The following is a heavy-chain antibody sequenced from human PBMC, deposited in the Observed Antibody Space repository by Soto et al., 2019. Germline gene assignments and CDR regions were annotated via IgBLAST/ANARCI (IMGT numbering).Heavy chain of an antibody. CDR3: AKIRPIAVAPINWFDP. J-gene: IGHJ5*02. V-gene: IGHV3-23*01. D-gene: IGHD6-19*01. CDR2: ISGSGGST. Sequence: PGGSLRLSCAASGFTFSSYAMSWVRQAPGKGLEWVSAISGSGGSTYYADSVKGRFTISRDNSKNTLYLQMNSLRAEDTAVYYCAKIRPIAVAPINWFDPWGQGTLVTVSS. CDR1: GFTFSSYA.